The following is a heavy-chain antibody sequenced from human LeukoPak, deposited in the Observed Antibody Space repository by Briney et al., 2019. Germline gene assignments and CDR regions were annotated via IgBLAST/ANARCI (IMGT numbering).Heavy chain of an antibody. CDR2: LTWDGSSS. CDR1: GVSIHQYA. CDR3: TKDFYGGRSWGHFDE. J-gene: IGHJ4*02. V-gene: IGHV3-9*01. Sequence: GGSLRLSCTVSGVSIHQYAMYWVRQAPGKSLEWVSTLTWDGSSSAYADSVQGRFTISRDTANNSLYLQMSNLRPEDTALYYCTKDFYGGRSWGHFDEWGQGTLVTVSS. D-gene: IGHD2-15*01.